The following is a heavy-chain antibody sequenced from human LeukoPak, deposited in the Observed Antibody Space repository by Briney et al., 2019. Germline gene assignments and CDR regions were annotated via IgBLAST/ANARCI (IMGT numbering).Heavy chain of an antibody. J-gene: IGHJ4*02. CDR2: IIPILGIA. Sequence: ASVMVSCKASGGTFSSYAISWVRQAPGQGLEWMGRIIPILGIANYAQKFQGRVTITADKSTSTAYMELSSLRSEDTAVYYCARDDCSGGSCYSFDYWGQGTLVTVSS. CDR3: ARDDCSGGSCYSFDY. CDR1: GGTFSSYA. V-gene: IGHV1-69*04. D-gene: IGHD2-15*01.